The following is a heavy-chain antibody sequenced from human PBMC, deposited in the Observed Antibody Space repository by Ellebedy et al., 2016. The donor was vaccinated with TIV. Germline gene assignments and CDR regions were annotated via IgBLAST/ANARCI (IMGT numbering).Heavy chain of an antibody. V-gene: IGHV1-18*04. Sequence: AASVKVSCKASGYTFTDFGFSWVRQAPGQGLEWLGWISAYNGHTTYPQKFLGRVTITTDTSTSTVYLELRSLTSADTAVYYCAREEGYGSGSYYTVWGQGTLVTVSS. J-gene: IGHJ4*02. CDR1: GYTFTDFG. CDR3: AREEGYGSGSYYTV. D-gene: IGHD3-10*01. CDR2: ISAYNGHT.